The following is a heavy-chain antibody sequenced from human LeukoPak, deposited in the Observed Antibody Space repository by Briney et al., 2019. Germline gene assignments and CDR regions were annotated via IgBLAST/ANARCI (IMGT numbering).Heavy chain of an antibody. CDR2: STQSGGS. CDR1: GVSLNKYF. V-gene: IGHV4-34*01. CDR3: ARARTRLPTKVSFPFDY. J-gene: IGHJ4*02. Sequence: SETLSLTCSVNGVSLNKYFWNWIRQSPGKGLEWVAESTQSGGSNYNPSLKGRVTTSVDTSKNQFSLKLSSVTAADTAVYYCARARTRLPTKVSFPFDYWGQGTLVTVSS. D-gene: IGHD1-14*01.